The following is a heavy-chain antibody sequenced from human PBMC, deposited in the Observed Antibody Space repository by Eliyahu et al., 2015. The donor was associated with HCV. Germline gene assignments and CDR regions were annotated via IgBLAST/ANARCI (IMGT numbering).Heavy chain of an antibody. J-gene: IGHJ6*02. CDR2: INPSDGGT. CDR3: ARDLRGWEIGEWGRMDV. Sequence: QVQLVQSGAEVKKPGASVKISCKASGYIFTTYYMHWVRRTPGQGLEWMGIINPSDGGTGXAQKFQGRVAMTRDTSTSTVHMELSSLRSEDTAVYYCARDLRGWEIGEWGRMDVWGQGTTVTVAS. CDR1: GYIFTTYY. D-gene: IGHD3-10*01. V-gene: IGHV1-46*01.